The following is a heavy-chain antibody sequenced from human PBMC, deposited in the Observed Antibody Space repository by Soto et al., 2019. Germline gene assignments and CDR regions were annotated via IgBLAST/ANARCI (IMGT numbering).Heavy chain of an antibody. CDR3: VEPGAYWTR. V-gene: IGHV3-23*01. CDR1: GFTFSGYA. CDR2: ITAGGDST. Sequence: PGGSLRLSCAASGFTFSGYAMSWVRQAPGKGLEWVSSITAGGDSTYYADFVKGRFTISRDNSKNTLFLQLNILGLDDTAVYFCVEPGAYWTRWGQGTLVTVSS. J-gene: IGHJ4*02. D-gene: IGHD1-1*01.